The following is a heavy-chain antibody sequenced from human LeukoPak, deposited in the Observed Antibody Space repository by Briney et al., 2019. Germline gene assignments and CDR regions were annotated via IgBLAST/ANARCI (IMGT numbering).Heavy chain of an antibody. CDR1: GYSISSGYY. Sequence: SETLSLTCAVSGYSISSGYYWGWIRQPPGKGLEWIGCIYHSGSTYYNPSLKSRVTISVDTSKNQFSLKLSSVTAADTAVYYCARLDCSSTSCYSGYWGQGTLVTVSS. D-gene: IGHD2-2*02. J-gene: IGHJ4*02. V-gene: IGHV4-38-2*01. CDR2: IYHSGST. CDR3: ARLDCSSTSCYSGY.